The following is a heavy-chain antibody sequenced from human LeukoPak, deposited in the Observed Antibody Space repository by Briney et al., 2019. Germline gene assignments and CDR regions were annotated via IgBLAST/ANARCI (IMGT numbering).Heavy chain of an antibody. V-gene: IGHV3-73*01. CDR3: TRGLNGPWFDP. CDR2: IRSKTNYYAT. CDR1: GFTFSGSA. J-gene: IGHJ5*02. Sequence: GSLRLSCAASGFTFSGSAMHWVRQATGKGLEWVGRIRSKTNYYATAYAASVEGRFTISRDDSKNTAYLQMNSLKTEDTAVYYCTRGLNGPWFDPWAQGTLVTVSS. D-gene: IGHD2-8*01.